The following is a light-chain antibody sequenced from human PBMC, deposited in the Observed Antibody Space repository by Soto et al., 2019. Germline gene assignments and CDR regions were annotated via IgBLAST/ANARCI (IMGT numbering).Light chain of an antibody. CDR3: QQYGSSPPMT. CDR1: HSVSSSY. Sequence: EIVLTQSPATLSLSPGERATLSCGASHSVSSSYLAWYQQKPGLAPRLLIYDASSRATGIPDRFSGSGSGTDFTLTISRLEPEDFAVYYCQQYGSSPPMTFGGGTKVDIK. J-gene: IGKJ4*01. V-gene: IGKV3D-20*01. CDR2: DAS.